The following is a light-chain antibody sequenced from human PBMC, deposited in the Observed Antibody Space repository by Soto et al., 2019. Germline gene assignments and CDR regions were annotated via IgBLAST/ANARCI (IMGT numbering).Light chain of an antibody. CDR2: DNN. V-gene: IGLV1-51*01. CDR3: GTWESYLSVGV. J-gene: IGLJ2*01. CDR1: GSNIGSNS. Sequence: QSVLTQPPSVSAAPGQTVTISCSGSGSNIGSNSVSWYQQVPGTAPKLLLYDNNKRPSGIPDRFFGSKSGTSATLGIAGLQTADEGDYYCGTWESYLSVGVFGGGTKLTVL.